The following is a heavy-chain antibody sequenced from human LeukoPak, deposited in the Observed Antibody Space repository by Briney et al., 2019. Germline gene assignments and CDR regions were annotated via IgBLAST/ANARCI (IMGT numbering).Heavy chain of an antibody. CDR1: GFTFSNYW. CDR3: ARDFGEEAEEYFQH. Sequence: GGSPRLSCAASGFTFSNYWMTWVRQAPGKGLEWVANIKPDGGAQYYVDSVKGRFTISRDNAKNSLYLQMNSLRAEDTAVYYCARDFGEEAEEYFQHWGQGTLVTVSS. V-gene: IGHV3-7*01. CDR2: IKPDGGAQ. J-gene: IGHJ1*01. D-gene: IGHD3-10*01.